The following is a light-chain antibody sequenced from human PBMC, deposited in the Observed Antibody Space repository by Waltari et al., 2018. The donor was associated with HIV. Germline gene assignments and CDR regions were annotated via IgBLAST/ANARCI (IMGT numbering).Light chain of an antibody. CDR1: SGPVTIDHY. CDR2: DTD. Sequence: QAVVTQEPSLTVSPGGTVTLTCGSTSGPVTIDHYPYWLQQKPGQAPRTLIFDTDVKYSWTPARFSASLRGGRAALTLSDVQPEDEADYYCQSYDSSLSGSWVFGGGTKLTVL. CDR3: QSYDSSLSGSWV. J-gene: IGLJ3*02. V-gene: IGLV7-46*01.